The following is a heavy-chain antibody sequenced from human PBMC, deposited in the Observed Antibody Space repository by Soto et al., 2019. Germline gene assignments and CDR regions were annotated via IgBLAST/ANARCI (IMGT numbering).Heavy chain of an antibody. D-gene: IGHD3-3*01. CDR3: ARGSYDFWSGYYNPYYYYYMDV. Sequence: QVQLQQWGAGLLKPSETLSLTCAVYGGSFSGYYWSWIRQPPGKGLEWIGEINHSGSTNYNPSLKSRVTISVDTSTNQFSLKLSSVTAADTAVYYCARGSYDFWSGYYNPYYYYYMDVWGKGTTVTVSS. V-gene: IGHV4-34*01. CDR2: INHSGST. J-gene: IGHJ6*03. CDR1: GGSFSGYY.